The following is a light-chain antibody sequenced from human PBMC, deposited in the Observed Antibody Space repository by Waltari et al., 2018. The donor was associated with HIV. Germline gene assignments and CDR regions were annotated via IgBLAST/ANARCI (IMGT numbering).Light chain of an antibody. CDR2: EVT. CDR3: SSYSDNHDIV. Sequence: QTGLTQPASVSGSPGLSITISCTGSSRDIGGYNYVSWYQQPYPGRAPKLIIFEVTNRPSGVSIRFSGSKSGNTASLTISGLQAEDEADYYCSSYSDNHDIVFGGGTKVTVL. V-gene: IGLV2-14*01. CDR1: SRDIGGYNY. J-gene: IGLJ2*01.